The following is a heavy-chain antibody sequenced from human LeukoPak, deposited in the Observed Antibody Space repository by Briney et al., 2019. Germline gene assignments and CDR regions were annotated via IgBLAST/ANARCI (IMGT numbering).Heavy chain of an antibody. D-gene: IGHD1-14*01. CDR3: ARGVEPLAANTLAY. V-gene: IGHV3-53*01. J-gene: IGHJ4*02. CDR2: LYSDGNT. Sequence: PGGSLRLSCAASGLTVITNDMTWVRQAPGKGLEWVSVLYSDGNTKYADSVQGRFTISRDNSKSTLYLEMNSLSPDDTAVYYCARGVEPLAANTLAYWGQGTLVTVSS. CDR1: GLTVITND.